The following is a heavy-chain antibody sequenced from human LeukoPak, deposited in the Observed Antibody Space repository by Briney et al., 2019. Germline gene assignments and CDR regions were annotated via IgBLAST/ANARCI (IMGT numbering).Heavy chain of an antibody. J-gene: IGHJ5*02. CDR1: GYSFTSYG. CDR2: ISGYNGNR. Sequence: GASVKVSCKAFGYSFTSYGISWVRQAPGQGLEWMGWISGYNGNRKYAQKLQGRVTMTTDTPTSIAYMELRSLRSDDTAVYYCARGAPYYDFWSGYYDYKRFDPWGQGTLVTVSS. D-gene: IGHD3-3*01. V-gene: IGHV1-18*01. CDR3: ARGAPYYDFWSGYYDYKRFDP.